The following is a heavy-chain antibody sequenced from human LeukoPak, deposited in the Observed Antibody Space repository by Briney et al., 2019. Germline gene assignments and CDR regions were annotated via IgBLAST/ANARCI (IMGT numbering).Heavy chain of an antibody. V-gene: IGHV4-34*01. CDR3: ASTYYYGSGSYYMVDY. CDR2: INHSGST. J-gene: IGHJ4*02. D-gene: IGHD3-10*01. Sequence: SETLSLTCAVYGGSFSGYYWSWIRQPPGKGLEWIGGINHSGSTNYNPSLKSRVTISVDTSKNQFSLKLSSVTAADTAVYYCASTYYYGSGSYYMVDYWGQGTLVTVSS. CDR1: GGSFSGYY.